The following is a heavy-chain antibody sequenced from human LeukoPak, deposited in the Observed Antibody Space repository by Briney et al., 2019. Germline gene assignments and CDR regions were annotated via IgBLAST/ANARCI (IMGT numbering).Heavy chain of an antibody. CDR3: ARDRYYGSESYTD. CDR2: IYTSGST. V-gene: IGHV4-61*02. CDR1: GGSISSGSYY. J-gene: IGHJ4*02. D-gene: IGHD3-10*01. Sequence: SETLSLTCTVSGGSISSGSYYWSWIRQPAGKGLEWIGRIYTSGSTSYNPSLKSRVTISVDTSKNQFSLKLSSVTAADTAVYYCARDRYYGSESYTDWGQGTLVTVSS.